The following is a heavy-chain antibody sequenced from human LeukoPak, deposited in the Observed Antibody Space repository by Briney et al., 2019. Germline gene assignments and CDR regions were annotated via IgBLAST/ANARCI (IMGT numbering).Heavy chain of an antibody. J-gene: IGHJ3*02. CDR2: ISSSGSTI. CDR1: GFTFSDYY. V-gene: IGHV3-11*04. D-gene: IGHD6-6*01. Sequence: GGSLRLSCAASGFTFSDYYMSLIRQAPGKGLEWVSYISSSGSTIYYADSVKGRFTISRDNAKSSLYLQMNSLRAEDTAVYYCARETSSSSWGAFDIWGQGTMVTVSS. CDR3: ARETSSSSWGAFDI.